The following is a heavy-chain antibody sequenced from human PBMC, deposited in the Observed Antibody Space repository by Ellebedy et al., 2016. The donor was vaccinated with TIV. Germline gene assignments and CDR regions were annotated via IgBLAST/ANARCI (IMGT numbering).Heavy chain of an antibody. J-gene: IGHJ6*02. CDR1: GFTFSGYG. CDR2: ISGNGDNA. V-gene: IGHV3-23*01. CDR3: AKAHRQYCSRTGCYSGDSLYYYGVDV. Sequence: GESLKISCVASGFTFSGYGMSWVRQAPGKGLEWVSAISGNGDNAYYADSVKGRFTISRDNSKNMFYIQMNSLRAEDTAVYYCAKAHRQYCSRTGCYSGDSLYYYGVDVWGQGTTVTVSS. D-gene: IGHD2-2*01.